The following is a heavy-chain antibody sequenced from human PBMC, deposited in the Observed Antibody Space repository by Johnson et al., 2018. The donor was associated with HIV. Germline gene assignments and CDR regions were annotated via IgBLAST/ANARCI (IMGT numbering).Heavy chain of an antibody. CDR1: GFTFDDYA. V-gene: IGHV3-9*01. J-gene: IGHJ3*02. CDR2: ISWNSGSI. D-gene: IGHD1-26*01. Sequence: ELQLVESGGGLVQPGRSLRLSCASSGFTFDDYAMHWVRQAPGKGLEWVSGISWNSGSIGYADSVKGRFTISRDNAKNTLYLQMNSLRAEDTAVYYCARAWGGSYSAFDIWGQGTMVTVSS. CDR3: ARAWGGSYSAFDI.